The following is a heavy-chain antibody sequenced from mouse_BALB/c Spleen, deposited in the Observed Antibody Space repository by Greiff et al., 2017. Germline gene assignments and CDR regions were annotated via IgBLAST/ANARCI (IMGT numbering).Heavy chain of an antibody. CDR2: IDPSDSYT. V-gene: IGHV1-69*02. Sequence: QVQLQQPGAELVKPGASVKLSCKASGYTFTSYWMHWVKQRPGQGLEWIGEIDPSDSYTNYNQKFKGKATLTVDKSSSTAYMQLSSLTSEDSAVYYCAKPYYYGSSYYFDDWGQGTTRTVAS. D-gene: IGHD1-1*01. CDR3: AKPYYYGSSYYFDD. J-gene: IGHJ2*01. CDR1: GYTFTSYW.